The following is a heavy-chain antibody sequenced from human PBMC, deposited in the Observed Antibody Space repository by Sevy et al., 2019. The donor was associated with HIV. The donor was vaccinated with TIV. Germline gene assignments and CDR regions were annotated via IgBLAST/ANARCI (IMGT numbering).Heavy chain of an antibody. D-gene: IGHD3-10*01. Sequence: GGSLRLSCAASGFTFSDYGMHWVRQTPGKGLEWVAVIWYDGSTKYYADSVKGRFTISRDNSKNTLYLQMNSLRAEDTAVYYCARDKLLPVMVIMVRGALSYYFDYWGQGTLVTVSS. J-gene: IGHJ4*02. V-gene: IGHV3-33*01. CDR3: ARDKLLPVMVIMVRGALSYYFDY. CDR1: GFTFSDYG. CDR2: IWYDGSTK.